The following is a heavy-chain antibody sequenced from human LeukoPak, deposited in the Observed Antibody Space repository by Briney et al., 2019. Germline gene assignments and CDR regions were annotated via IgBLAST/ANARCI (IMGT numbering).Heavy chain of an antibody. Sequence: PGGSLRLSCAASGFTFSDYYMTWIRQAPGKGLEWVPHISSSGTTIYYADSVKGRFTISRDNAQNSMYLQMNSLRVEDTAVYYCTSWGDTTAEYFQRWGQGTLVTVSS. D-gene: IGHD2-21*02. J-gene: IGHJ1*01. V-gene: IGHV3-11*04. CDR1: GFTFSDYY. CDR3: TSWGDTTAEYFQR. CDR2: ISSSGTTI.